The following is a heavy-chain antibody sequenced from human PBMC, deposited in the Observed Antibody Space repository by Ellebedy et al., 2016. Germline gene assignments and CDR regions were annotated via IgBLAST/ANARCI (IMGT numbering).Heavy chain of an antibody. CDR1: GYTFNTYA. Sequence: ASVKVSCKASGYTFNTYAISWVRQVPGQGLEWMGWISTYDGNTNYAQNLQGRVTMTTDTSTDTVYRELRSLISDDTAVYYCARDSGRASHFRTCGDYWGQGTLVTVSS. CDR2: ISTYDGNT. CDR3: ARDSGRASHFRTCGDY. V-gene: IGHV1-18*01. D-gene: IGHD1-14*01. J-gene: IGHJ4*02.